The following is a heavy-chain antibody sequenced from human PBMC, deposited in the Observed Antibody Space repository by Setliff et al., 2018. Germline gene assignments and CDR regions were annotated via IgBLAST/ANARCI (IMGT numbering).Heavy chain of an antibody. CDR2: IYYSGNT. D-gene: IGHD5-12*01. Sequence: SETLSLTCTVSGGSMIGGHYYWSWIRQLPGKGLEWIAYIYYSGNTYYNPSLRSRVTISVDTSKNQFSLKLTSLTAADTAVYYCARAKDGYDFDYFDYWGQGTPVTVSS. V-gene: IGHV4-31*03. J-gene: IGHJ4*02. CDR1: GGSMIGGHYY. CDR3: ARAKDGYDFDYFDY.